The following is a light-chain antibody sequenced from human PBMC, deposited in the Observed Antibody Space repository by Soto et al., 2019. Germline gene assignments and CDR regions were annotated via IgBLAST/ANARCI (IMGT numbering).Light chain of an antibody. CDR3: QSYDNSLGVSGVL. CDR1: SSNIGAGYD. CDR2: GNT. Sequence: QSVLTQPPSVSGAPGQRVTISCTGSSSNIGAGYDVHWYQQLPGAAPKLLIYGNTNRPSGVPDRFSGSKSGTSASLAITGLQADDEADYYCQSYDNSLGVSGVLFAGGTKRTV. V-gene: IGLV1-40*01. J-gene: IGLJ2*01.